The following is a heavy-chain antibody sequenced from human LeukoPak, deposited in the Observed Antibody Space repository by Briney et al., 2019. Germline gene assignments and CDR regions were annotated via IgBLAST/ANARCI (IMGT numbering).Heavy chain of an antibody. CDR3: ARDNGAYQLLYY. Sequence: ASVKVSCKASGYTFTGYYMHWVRQAPGQGLEWVGWINPNSGGTNYAQKFQGRVTMTRDTSISTAYMELSRLRSDDTAVYYCARDNGAYQLLYYWGQGTLVTVSS. V-gene: IGHV1-2*02. CDR1: GYTFTGYY. J-gene: IGHJ4*02. D-gene: IGHD2-2*01. CDR2: INPNSGGT.